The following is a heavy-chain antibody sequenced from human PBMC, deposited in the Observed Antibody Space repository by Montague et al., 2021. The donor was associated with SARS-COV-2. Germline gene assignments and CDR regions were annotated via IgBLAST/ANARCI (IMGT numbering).Heavy chain of an antibody. CDR1: GGSFSRYF. Sequence: SETLSLTCDVYGGSFSRYFWSWIRQPPGRGPELIGHISHTGSTRYNPSLDSRVTISLDTSKSRLSLELTSVTVADTSIYFCVGAPNEYYLDYWGQGTPVSVSS. D-gene: IGHD3-16*01. V-gene: IGHV4-34*01. J-gene: IGHJ4*02. CDR2: ISHTGST. CDR3: VGAPNEYYLDY.